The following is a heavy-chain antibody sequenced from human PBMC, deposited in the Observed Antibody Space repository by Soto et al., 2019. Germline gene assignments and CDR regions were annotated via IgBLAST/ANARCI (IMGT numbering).Heavy chain of an antibody. CDR1: GASISGFY. CDR2: IYATGTT. V-gene: IGHV4-4*07. Sequence: SETLSLTCTVSGASISGFYWSWIRKSDGKGLEWIGRIYATGTTDYNPSLKSRVMMSVDTSKKQFSLKLRSVTAADTAVYYCVRDGTKTLRDWFDPWGQGISVTVSS. J-gene: IGHJ5*02. D-gene: IGHD1-1*01. CDR3: VRDGTKTLRDWFDP.